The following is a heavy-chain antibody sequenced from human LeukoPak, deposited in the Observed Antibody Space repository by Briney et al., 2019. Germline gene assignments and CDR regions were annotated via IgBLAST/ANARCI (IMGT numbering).Heavy chain of an antibody. CDR1: GFTFSSYE. CDR3: ARENRYYFDY. CDR2: ISSSGSTI. Sequence: PGGSLRLSCAASGFTFSSYEMNWVRQAPGKGLEWVSYISSSGSTIYYADSVKGRFTIPRDNAKNSLYLQMNSLRAEDTAVYYCARENRYYFDYWGQGTLVTVSS. D-gene: IGHD1-14*01. V-gene: IGHV3-48*03. J-gene: IGHJ4*02.